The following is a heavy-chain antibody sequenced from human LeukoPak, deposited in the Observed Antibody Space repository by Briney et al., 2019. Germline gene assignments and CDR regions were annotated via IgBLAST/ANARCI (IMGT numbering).Heavy chain of an antibody. CDR1: GYTFTSYY. J-gene: IGHJ3*02. CDR3: ARELPGLKGYDAFDI. D-gene: IGHD1-14*01. CDR2: INPSGGST. Sequence: ASVKVSCKASGYTFTSYYMHWVRQAPGQGLERMGIINPSGGSTSYAQKFQGRVTMTRDTSTSTAYMELRSLRSDDTAVYYCARELPGLKGYDAFDIWGQGTMVTVSS. V-gene: IGHV1-46*03.